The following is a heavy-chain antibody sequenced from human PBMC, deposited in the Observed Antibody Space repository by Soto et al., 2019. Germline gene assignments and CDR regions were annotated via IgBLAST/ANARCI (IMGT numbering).Heavy chain of an antibody. J-gene: IGHJ6*02. CDR1: GFTFSAYY. CDR3: ARSLLDEYSSSWRSAYYGMDV. CDR2: INPNSGGT. V-gene: IGHV1-2*02. D-gene: IGHD6-13*01. Sequence: ASVKVSCKASGFTFSAYYIYWVRQAPGQGLEWIGWINPNSGGTNNAQKFQGRVTMARDTSTSTVYMELSALISDDTAVYYCARSLLDEYSSSWRSAYYGMDVWGQGTTVTVSS.